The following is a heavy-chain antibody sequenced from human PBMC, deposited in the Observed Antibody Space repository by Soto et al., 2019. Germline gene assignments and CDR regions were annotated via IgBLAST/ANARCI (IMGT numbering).Heavy chain of an antibody. D-gene: IGHD2-2*01. CDR2: INGGNGDT. J-gene: IGHJ4*02. CDR3: ARGVPYCSSTSCYYFDY. V-gene: IGHV1-3*01. Sequence: ASVKVSCKASGYTFTSYAMNWVRQAPGQRLEWMGWINGGNGDTKYSQRFQDRVTITRDTSANTVYMELSSLRSEDTAVYYCARGVPYCSSTSCYYFDYWGQGTLVTVSS. CDR1: GYTFTSYA.